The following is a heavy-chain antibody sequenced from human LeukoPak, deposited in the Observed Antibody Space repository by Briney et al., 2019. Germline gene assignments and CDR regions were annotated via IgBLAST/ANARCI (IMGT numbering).Heavy chain of an antibody. V-gene: IGHV4-38-2*02. CDR2: IYHSGST. D-gene: IGHD6-13*01. CDR1: GYSISSGYY. J-gene: IGHJ6*03. Sequence: PSETLSLTCAVSGYSISSGYYWGWIRQPPGKGLEWIGSIYHSGSTYYNPSLKSRVTISVDTSKNQFSLKLSSVTAADTAVYYRARDFAAAGPQPGADYYMDVWGKGTTVTVSS. CDR3: ARDFAAAGPQPGADYYMDV.